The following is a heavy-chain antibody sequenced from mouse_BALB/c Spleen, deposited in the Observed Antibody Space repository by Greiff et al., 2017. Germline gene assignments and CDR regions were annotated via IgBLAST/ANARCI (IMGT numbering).Heavy chain of an antibody. CDR1: GFTFSSYA. J-gene: IGHJ4*01. CDR3: ARKGGYGNHYAMDY. V-gene: IGHV5-6-5*01. CDR2: ISSGGST. Sequence: EVHLVESGGGLVKPGGSLKLSCAASGFTFSSYAMSWVRQTPEKRLEWVASISSGGSTYYPDSVKGRFTISRDNARNILYLQMSSLRSEDTAMYYCARKGGYGNHYAMDYWGQGTSVTVSS. D-gene: IGHD2-1*01.